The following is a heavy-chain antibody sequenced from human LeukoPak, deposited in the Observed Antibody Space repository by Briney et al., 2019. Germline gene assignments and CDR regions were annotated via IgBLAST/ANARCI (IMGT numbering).Heavy chain of an antibody. CDR1: GGTFSSYA. J-gene: IGHJ6*02. V-gene: IGHV1-69*13. D-gene: IGHD5-18*01. Sequence: ASVKVSCKASGGTFSSYAISWVRQAPGQGLEWMGGIIPIFGTANYAQEFQGRVTITADESTSTAYMELSSLRSEDTAVYYCARAHRYSYGYSYGMDVWGQGTTVTVSS. CDR3: ARAHRYSYGYSYGMDV. CDR2: IIPIFGTA.